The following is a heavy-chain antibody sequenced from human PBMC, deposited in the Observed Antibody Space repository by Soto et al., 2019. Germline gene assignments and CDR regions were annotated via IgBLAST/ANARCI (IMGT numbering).Heavy chain of an antibody. J-gene: IGHJ6*02. D-gene: IGHD6-13*01. Sequence: SETLSLTCPVSGGSVSSGSYYWSWIRQPPGKGPEWIGYIYYSGSTNYNPSLKSRVTISVDTSKNQFSLKLSSVTAADTAVYYCARDASSSHYYYYYGMDVWGQGTTVTVSS. V-gene: IGHV4-61*01. CDR3: ARDASSSHYYYYYGMDV. CDR2: IYYSGST. CDR1: GGSVSSGSYY.